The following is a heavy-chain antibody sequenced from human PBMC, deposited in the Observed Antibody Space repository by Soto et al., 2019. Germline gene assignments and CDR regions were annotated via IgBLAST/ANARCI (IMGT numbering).Heavy chain of an antibody. V-gene: IGHV3-23*01. Sequence: GGSLRLSCAASGFTFSSYAMSWVRQAPGKGLEWVSAISGSGGSTYYADSVKGRFTFSRDNSKNTLYLQMNSLRAEDTAVYYCAKVFSSSWYDRDAFDIWGQGTMVTVSS. D-gene: IGHD6-13*01. CDR3: AKVFSSSWYDRDAFDI. CDR2: ISGSGGST. J-gene: IGHJ3*02. CDR1: GFTFSSYA.